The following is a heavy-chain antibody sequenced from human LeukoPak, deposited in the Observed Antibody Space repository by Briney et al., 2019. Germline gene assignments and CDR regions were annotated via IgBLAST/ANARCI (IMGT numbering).Heavy chain of an antibody. CDR2: INPNSCGT. V-gene: IGHV1-2*02. CDR1: GCTFTGYY. Sequence: ASVKVSCKASGCTFTGYYMHWVRQAPGQGLEWMGWINPNSCGTNYAQKLQGRVTITSDTSISTAYMELSRLRSDDTAVYYCARDLGRFLEWLLGEFDYWGQGTLVTVSS. J-gene: IGHJ4*02. CDR3: ARDLGRFLEWLLGEFDY. D-gene: IGHD3-3*01.